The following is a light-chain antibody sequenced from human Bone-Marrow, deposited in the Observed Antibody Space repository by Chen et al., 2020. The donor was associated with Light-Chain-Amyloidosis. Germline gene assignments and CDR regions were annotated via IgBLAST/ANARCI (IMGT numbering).Light chain of an antibody. CDR3: QQYNSYWT. CDR1: QSISGY. Sequence: DIQMTQSPSSLSASVGDRVTISCRASQSISGYLNWYQQKPGKAPKPLIYDASSLESGVPSRFSGSGSGTEFTLTISSLQPEDFATYYCQQYNSYWTFGQGTKLEIK. CDR2: DAS. J-gene: IGKJ1*01. V-gene: IGKV1-5*01.